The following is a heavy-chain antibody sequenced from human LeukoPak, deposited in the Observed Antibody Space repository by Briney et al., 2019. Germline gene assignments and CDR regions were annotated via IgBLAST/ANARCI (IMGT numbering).Heavy chain of an antibody. Sequence: GSLRLSCAASGFTFSSYGMHWVRQAPGKGLEWVAVISHDGSNKYYADSVKGRFTISRDNSKNTLYLQMNSLRAEDTAVYYCAKEDGDYVVDYWGQGTLVTVSS. CDR2: ISHDGSNK. D-gene: IGHD4-17*01. CDR1: GFTFSSYG. J-gene: IGHJ4*02. V-gene: IGHV3-30*18. CDR3: AKEDGDYVVDY.